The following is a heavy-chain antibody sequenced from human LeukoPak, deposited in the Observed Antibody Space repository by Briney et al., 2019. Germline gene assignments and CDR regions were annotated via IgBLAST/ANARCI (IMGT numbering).Heavy chain of an antibody. CDR1: GGSISNGGYY. D-gene: IGHD2-2*02. Sequence: SQTLSLTCTVSGGSISNGGYYWSWIRRHPGKGLEWIGYIYYSGSTYYNPSLKSRVTISVDTSKNQFSLNLSSVTAADTAVYYCARVDRRYRSITSCYILDYWGQGTLVTVSS. CDR3: ARVDRRYRSITSCYILDY. J-gene: IGHJ4*02. CDR2: IYYSGST. V-gene: IGHV4-31*03.